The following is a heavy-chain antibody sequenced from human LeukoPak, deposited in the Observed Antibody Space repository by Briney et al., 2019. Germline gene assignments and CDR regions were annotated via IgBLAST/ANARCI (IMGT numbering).Heavy chain of an antibody. V-gene: IGHV4-34*01. CDR3: AKSTKTARLPGGRDDF. D-gene: IGHD1-1*01. J-gene: IGHJ4*02. Sequence: SETLSLTCAVYGGSFSGYYWSWIRQPPGKGLEWIGEINHSGSTNYNPSLKSRVTISVDTSKNQFSLKLSSVTAADTAVYYCAKSTKTARLPGGRDDFRGQGTLVTVSP. CDR2: INHSGST. CDR1: GGSFSGYY.